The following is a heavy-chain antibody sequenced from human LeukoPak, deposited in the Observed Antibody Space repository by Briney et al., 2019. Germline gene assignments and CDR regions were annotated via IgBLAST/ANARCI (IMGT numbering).Heavy chain of an antibody. D-gene: IGHD2-8*01. CDR1: GYTFTGYY. CDR2: TNPNSGGT. J-gene: IGHJ4*02. CDR3: ARDPGYCTNGVCFPLCY. V-gene: IGHV1-2*02. Sequence: ASVKVSCKASGYTFTGYYMHWVRQAPGQRLEWMGWTNPNSGGTNYAQKFQGRVTMTTDTSTSTAYMELRSLRSDDTAVYYCARDPGYCTNGVCFPLCYWGQGTLVTVSS.